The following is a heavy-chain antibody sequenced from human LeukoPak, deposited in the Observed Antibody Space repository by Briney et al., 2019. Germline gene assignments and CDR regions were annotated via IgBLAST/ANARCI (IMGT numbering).Heavy chain of an antibody. V-gene: IGHV3-74*01. CDR1: GFTFSSYW. J-gene: IGHJ4*02. CDR2: INSDGGST. D-gene: IGHD5-24*01. CDR3: ARXIQGMAPYYFDY. Sequence: GGSLRLSCTASGFTFSSYWMHWVRQAPGKGLVWVSRINSDGGSTSYADSVKGRFTISRDNAKNTLYLQMNSLRAEDTAVYYCARXIQGMAPYYFDYWGQGTLVTVSS.